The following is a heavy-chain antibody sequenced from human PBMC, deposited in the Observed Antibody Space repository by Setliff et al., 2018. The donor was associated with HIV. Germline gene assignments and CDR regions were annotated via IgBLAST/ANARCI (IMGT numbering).Heavy chain of an antibody. CDR3: ARDHGGKDY. V-gene: IGHV3-7*01. CDR2: IKEDGSDK. J-gene: IGHJ4*02. CDR1: GVSISSHY. Sequence: ETLSLTCTVSGVSISSHYWSWVRQAPGKGLEWVANIKEDGSDKAYVDSVKGRFTISRDNAKNSLYLQMNSLRVDDTAVYYCARDHGGKDYWGQGTLVTVSS.